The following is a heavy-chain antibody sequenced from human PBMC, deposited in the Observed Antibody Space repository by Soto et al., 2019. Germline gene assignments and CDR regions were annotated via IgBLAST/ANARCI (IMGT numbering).Heavy chain of an antibody. CDR1: GYIFSSYG. CDR2: FIPIFGTA. D-gene: IGHD1-7*01. J-gene: IGHJ6*02. Sequence: SVKVSCKASGYIFSSYGISWVRQAPGQGLEWMGGFIPIFGTADYAQKFQGRVTITADESTSTAYMELSSLRSEDTAVYYCARGLTGTTLAYGMDVWGQGTTVTVSS. V-gene: IGHV1-69*13. CDR3: ARGLTGTTLAYGMDV.